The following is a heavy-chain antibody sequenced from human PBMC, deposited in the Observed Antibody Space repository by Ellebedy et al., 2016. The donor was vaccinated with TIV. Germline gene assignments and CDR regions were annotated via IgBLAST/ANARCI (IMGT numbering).Heavy chain of an antibody. Sequence: GESLKFSCVVSGFTINSNYMSWVRQAPGRGLEWVSVISVGGSAYYADSVEGRFTISRDNSRNTLFLQMNGLRAEDTAVYYCAGETFNDVDLDLWGLFDVWGQGTTVTVSS. CDR2: ISVGGSA. D-gene: IGHD3-10*01. J-gene: IGHJ3*01. V-gene: IGHV3-66*01. CDR3: AGETFNDVDLDLWGLFDV. CDR1: GFTINSNY.